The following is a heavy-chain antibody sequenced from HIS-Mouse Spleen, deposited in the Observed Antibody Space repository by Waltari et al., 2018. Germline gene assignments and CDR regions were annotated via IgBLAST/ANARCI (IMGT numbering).Heavy chain of an antibody. V-gene: IGHV4-39*07. D-gene: IGHD6-13*01. J-gene: IGHJ2*01. Sequence: QLQLQESGPGLVKPSETLSLTCTVPGGSISSSSYYWGWIRQPPGKGLGWIGSIYYSGATSCNPSLNSRFTISVDTSTNQFSLKLSSVTAADTAVYYCAREIPYSSSWYDWYFDLWGRGTLVTVSS. CDR3: AREIPYSSSWYDWYFDL. CDR2: IYYSGAT. CDR1: GGSISSSSYY.